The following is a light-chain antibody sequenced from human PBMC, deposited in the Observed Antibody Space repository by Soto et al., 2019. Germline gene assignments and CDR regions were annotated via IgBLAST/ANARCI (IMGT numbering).Light chain of an antibody. Sequence: DIQMTHYPSTLSASVGDRVTITCRASQSISSYLNWYQQKPGKAPKLLIYDASSLESGVPSRFSGSGSGTEFTLTITSLQPDDSATYYCQQCNRYPITFGQGTRLE. CDR1: QSISSY. J-gene: IGKJ5*01. CDR2: DAS. CDR3: QQCNRYPIT. V-gene: IGKV1-5*01.